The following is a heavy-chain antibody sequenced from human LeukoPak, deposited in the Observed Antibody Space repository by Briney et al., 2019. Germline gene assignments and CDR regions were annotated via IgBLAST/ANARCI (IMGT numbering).Heavy chain of an antibody. CDR2: ISYDGSNK. CDR1: GFTFSSYA. D-gene: IGHD3-10*01. J-gene: IGHJ4*02. CDR3: ARDQSALLWFGEFDY. V-gene: IGHV3-30*04. Sequence: GGSLRLSCAASGFTFSSYAMHWVRQAPGKGLEWVAVISYDGSNKYYADSVKGRFTISRDNSKNTLYLQMNSLRAEDTAVYYCARDQSALLWFGEFDYWGQGTLVTVSS.